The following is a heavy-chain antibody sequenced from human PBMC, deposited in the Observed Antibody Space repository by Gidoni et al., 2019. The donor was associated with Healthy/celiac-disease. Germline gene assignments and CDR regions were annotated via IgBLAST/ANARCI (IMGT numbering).Heavy chain of an antibody. D-gene: IGHD2-2*01. CDR1: GFTFSSYA. Sequence: EVQLVESGGGLVQPGGSLRLSCAAYGFTFSSYAMSWVRQAPGKGLEWVSAISGSGGSTYYADSVKGRFTISRDNSKNTRYLQMNSLRAEDTAVYYCAKGWVVVPAFDIWGQGTMVTVSS. V-gene: IGHV3-23*04. CDR3: AKGWVVVPAFDI. J-gene: IGHJ3*02. CDR2: ISGSGGST.